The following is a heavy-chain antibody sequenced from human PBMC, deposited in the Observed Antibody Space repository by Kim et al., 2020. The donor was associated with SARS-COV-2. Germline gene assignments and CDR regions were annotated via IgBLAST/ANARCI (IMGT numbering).Heavy chain of an antibody. D-gene: IGHD6-19*01. Sequence: SGPTLVNPTQTLTLTCSFSGFSLTTDRVGVAWVRQPPGKALEWLALIYGNDQKRYSPYLKSSLTIAKDTSENEVVLILRNANPVDTGTYYCAHDSPGLYGFDVWGQGTTVTVSS. J-gene: IGHJ6*02. CDR1: GFSLTTDRVG. CDR3: AHDSPGLYGFDV. V-gene: IGHV2-5*01. CDR2: IYGNDQK.